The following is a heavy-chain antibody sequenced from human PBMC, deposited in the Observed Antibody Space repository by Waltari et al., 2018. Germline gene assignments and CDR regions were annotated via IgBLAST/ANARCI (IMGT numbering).Heavy chain of an antibody. CDR2: ISGSGSST. CDR1: GLIFSCFA. Sequence: DVQLLESGGGLVQPGGSLRLSCAASGLIFSCFAMSWVRQAPGKGLEWVSTISGSGSSTYYADSVKGRFTISRDNSKNTLYLQMNSLRAEDTAVYYCAKDSHGYYRPFDFWGQGTLVTVSS. J-gene: IGHJ5*01. D-gene: IGHD3-3*01. V-gene: IGHV3-23*01. CDR3: AKDSHGYYRPFDF.